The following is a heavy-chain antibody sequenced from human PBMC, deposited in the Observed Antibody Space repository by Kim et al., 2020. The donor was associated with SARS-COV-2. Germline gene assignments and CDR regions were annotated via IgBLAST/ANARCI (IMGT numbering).Heavy chain of an antibody. Sequence: SETLSLTCTVSGGSISSSSYYWGWIRQPPGKGLEWIGSIYYSGSTYYNPSLKSRVTISVDTSKNQFSLKLSSVTAADTAVYYCARSFTIFGVAIATYFDYWGQGTLVTVSS. CDR1: GGSISSSSYY. D-gene: IGHD3-3*01. V-gene: IGHV4-39*07. CDR2: IYYSGST. J-gene: IGHJ4*02. CDR3: ARSFTIFGVAIATYFDY.